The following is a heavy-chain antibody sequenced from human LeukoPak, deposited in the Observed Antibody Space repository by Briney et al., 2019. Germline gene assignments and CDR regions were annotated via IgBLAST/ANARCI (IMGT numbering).Heavy chain of an antibody. V-gene: IGHV3-49*04. J-gene: IGHJ4*02. CDR2: IRSKAYGGTT. Sequence: AGGSLRLSCADSGFTYSSYWISWVRQAPGKGLEGVGFIRSKAYGGTTEYAASVKGRFTISRDDSKSIAYLQMNSLKTEDTAVYYCTRANYYFDYWGQGTLVTVSS. CDR3: TRANYYFDY. CDR1: GFTYSSYW.